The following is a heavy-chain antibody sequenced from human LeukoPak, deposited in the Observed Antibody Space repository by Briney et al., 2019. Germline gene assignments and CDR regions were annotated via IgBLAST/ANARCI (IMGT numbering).Heavy chain of an antibody. D-gene: IGHD2-2*01. CDR3: SRSYHSTSWYYFDL. J-gene: IGHJ4*02. V-gene: IGHV1-18*01. Sequence: ASVKVSCKASGYTFTGFGITWVRQAPGQGPEWMGWISIGDGNTHYGQKFQDRVSMTRDIGSNTAFLELRSLRSDDAAVYFCSRSYHSTSWYYFDLWGQGTLVTVSS. CDR1: GYTFTGFG. CDR2: ISIGDGNT.